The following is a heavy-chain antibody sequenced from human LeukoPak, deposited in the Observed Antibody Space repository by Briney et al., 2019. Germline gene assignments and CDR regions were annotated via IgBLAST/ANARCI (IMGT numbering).Heavy chain of an antibody. CDR1: GYTLTELS. D-gene: IGHD6-19*01. CDR3: AAAVAGQWVPRETFDY. CDR2: FDPEDGET. V-gene: IGHV1-24*01. J-gene: IGHJ4*02. Sequence: ASVKVSCKVSGYTLTELSMHWVRQAPGKGLEWMGGFDPEDGETIYAQKFQGRVTMTEDTSTDTAYMELSSLRSEDTAVYYCAAAVAGQWVPRETFDYWGQGTLVTVSS.